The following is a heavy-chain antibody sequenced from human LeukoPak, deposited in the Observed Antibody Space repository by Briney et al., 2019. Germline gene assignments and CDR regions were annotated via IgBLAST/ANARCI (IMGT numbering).Heavy chain of an antibody. CDR2: ISAGYSRT. Sequence: GESLKISCKGSGFKFSDYWIAWVRQMPGRGPELMGIISAGYSRTKYNPSFQGLVTISADKSISTAYLQWSSLEASDTAIYYCARPVTVVSEDDAFDVWGQGTRVIVSS. D-gene: IGHD4-23*01. CDR1: GFKFSDYW. CDR3: ARPVTVVSEDDAFDV. J-gene: IGHJ3*01. V-gene: IGHV5-51*01.